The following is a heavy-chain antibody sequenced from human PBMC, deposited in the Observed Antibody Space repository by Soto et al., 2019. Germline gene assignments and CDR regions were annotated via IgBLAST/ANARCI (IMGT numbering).Heavy chain of an antibody. J-gene: IGHJ5*02. Sequence: ASVKVSCKASGYTFTSYGISWVRQAPGQGLEWMGWISAYNGNTNYAQKLQGRVTMTTDTSTSTAYMELRSLRSDDTAVYYCARDPISGLRFLEWGGWFDPWGQGTLVTVSS. CDR1: GYTFTSYG. CDR3: ARDPISGLRFLEWGGWFDP. V-gene: IGHV1-18*01. D-gene: IGHD3-3*01. CDR2: ISAYNGNT.